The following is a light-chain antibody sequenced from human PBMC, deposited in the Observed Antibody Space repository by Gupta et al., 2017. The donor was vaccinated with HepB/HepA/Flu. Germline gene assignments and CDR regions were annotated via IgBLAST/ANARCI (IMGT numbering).Light chain of an antibody. V-gene: IGLV2-14*01. CDR3: SSYTSSSTPL. CDR2: DVR. J-gene: IGLJ2*01. Sequence: QSALTQPVSVSGSPGQSSTISCTGTSSDVGGYHFVSWYQQHPGKALKLMIYDVRNRPSGVSNRFSGSKSGNTASMTISGLQAEDEADYYCSSYTSSSTPLFGGGTKLTVL. CDR1: SSDVGGYHF.